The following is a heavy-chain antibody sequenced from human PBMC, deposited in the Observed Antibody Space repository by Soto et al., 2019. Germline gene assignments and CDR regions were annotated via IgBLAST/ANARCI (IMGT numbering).Heavy chain of an antibody. V-gene: IGHV4-30-4*01. Sequence: QVLLQESGPGLVKPSQTLSLACTVSGGSIRRGDYYWTWIRQPPGKVLEWIGYIATSGRTYYNPSLKSRCTIPLHTDEIQFSLELSSVTAAYTAMYYCAREDREDDSHFDCWGKGTLATVSS. CDR1: GGSIRRGDYY. J-gene: IGHJ4*02. CDR2: IATSGRT. CDR3: AREDREDDSHFDC. D-gene: IGHD1-26*01.